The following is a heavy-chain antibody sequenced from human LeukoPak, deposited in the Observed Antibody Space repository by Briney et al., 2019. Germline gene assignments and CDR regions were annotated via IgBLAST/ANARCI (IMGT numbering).Heavy chain of an antibody. J-gene: IGHJ6*02. D-gene: IGHD1-26*01. CDR1: GDSVSSNSAA. CDR3: ARQTYAGTYYGLDV. V-gene: IGHV6-1*01. CDR2: TYYRSNWYN. Sequence: SQTLSLTCAISGDSVSSNSAAWNWIRQSPSRGLEWLGRTYYRSNWYNEYAVSVKSRISINPATSKNQFSLQLNSVTPEDTAVYYCARQTYAGTYYGLDVWGQGTTVTVSS.